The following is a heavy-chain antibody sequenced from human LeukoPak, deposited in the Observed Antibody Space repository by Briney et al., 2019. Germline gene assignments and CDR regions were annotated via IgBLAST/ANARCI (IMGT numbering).Heavy chain of an antibody. CDR3: ARGGCSSTSCYGYNWFDP. D-gene: IGHD2-2*01. CDR1: GDSVSSGSYY. J-gene: IGHJ5*02. V-gene: IGHV4-61*01. CDR2: IYYSGST. Sequence: SETLSLTCTVSGDSVSSGSYYWSWIRQPPGKGLEWIGYIYYSGSTNYNPSLKSRVTISVETSKNQFSLKPSSVTAADTAVYYCARGGCSSTSCYGYNWFDPWGQGTLVTVSS.